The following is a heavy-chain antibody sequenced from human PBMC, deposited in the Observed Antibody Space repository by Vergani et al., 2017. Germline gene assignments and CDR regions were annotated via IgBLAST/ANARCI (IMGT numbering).Heavy chain of an antibody. CDR3: AREEEWYDFWSGYPNWFDP. CDR1: GGSISSGSYY. V-gene: IGHV4-61*02. Sequence: QVQLQESGPGLVKPSQTLSLTCTVSGGSISSGSYYWSWIRQPAGKGLEWIGRIYTSGSTNYNPPLKSRVTISVDTSKNQFSLKLSSVTAADTPVYYCAREEEWYDFWSGYPNWFDPWGQGTLVTVSS. J-gene: IGHJ5*02. D-gene: IGHD3-3*01. CDR2: IYTSGST.